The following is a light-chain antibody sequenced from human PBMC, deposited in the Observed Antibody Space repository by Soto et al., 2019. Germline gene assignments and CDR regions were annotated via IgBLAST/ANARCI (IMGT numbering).Light chain of an antibody. Sequence: QSALTQPASVSGAPGQSITLSCTGTSRDFGAYNYVSWYQQHPGKAPKLMIYDVNIRTSGVSNRVSGSKSGNTASLTISGLQAEDEADYYCTSWTTSTTMKFGGGTKVTVL. V-gene: IGLV2-14*01. CDR2: DVN. J-gene: IGLJ2*01. CDR1: SRDFGAYNY. CDR3: TSWTTSTTMK.